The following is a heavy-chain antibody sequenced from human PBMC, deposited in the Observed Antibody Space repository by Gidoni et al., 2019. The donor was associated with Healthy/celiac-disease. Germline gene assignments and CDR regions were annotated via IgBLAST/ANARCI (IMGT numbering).Heavy chain of an antibody. D-gene: IGHD3-3*01. V-gene: IGHV3-23*01. J-gene: IGHJ4*02. CDR3: AKDGAARYYDFWSGPGADY. CDR1: GFTFSSYA. CDR2: ISGSGGST. Sequence: EVQLLESGGGLVQPGGSLRLSCAASGFTFSSYAMSWVRQAPGKGLGWVSAISGSGGSTYYADSVKGRFTISRDNSKNTLYLQMNSLRAEDTAVYYCAKDGAARYYDFWSGPGADYWGQGTLVTVSS.